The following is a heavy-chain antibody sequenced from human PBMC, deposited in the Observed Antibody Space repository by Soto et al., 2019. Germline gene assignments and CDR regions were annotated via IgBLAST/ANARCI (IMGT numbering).Heavy chain of an antibody. V-gene: IGHV3-73*02. Sequence: EVQLVESGGGLVQPGGSLNLSCAASGFIFSGSAIHWVRQASGKGLAWVGRIRSRANNFATSSAASVKGRFTFSRDDSKNTAYLQMNTLKPEDTAVYYCARGQGAAIGDYYYHGMDVWGQGTTVTVSS. CDR1: GFIFSGSA. D-gene: IGHD2-2*02. CDR2: IRSRANNFAT. J-gene: IGHJ6*02. CDR3: ARGQGAAIGDYYYHGMDV.